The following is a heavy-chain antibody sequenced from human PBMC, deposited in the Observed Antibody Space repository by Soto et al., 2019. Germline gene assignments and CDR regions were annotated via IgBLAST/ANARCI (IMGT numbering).Heavy chain of an antibody. CDR3: AKSMRDYYDSSGYYFTPPGY. J-gene: IGHJ4*02. D-gene: IGHD3-22*01. CDR1: GASISSGGYY. Sequence: SETLSLTCTVSGASISSGGYYCSWIRQHPGKGLEWIGYIYYSGSTYYNPSLKSRVTISVDTSKNQFSLKLSSVTAADTAVYYCAKSMRDYYDSSGYYFTPPGYWGQGTLVTVSS. V-gene: IGHV4-31*03. CDR2: IYYSGST.